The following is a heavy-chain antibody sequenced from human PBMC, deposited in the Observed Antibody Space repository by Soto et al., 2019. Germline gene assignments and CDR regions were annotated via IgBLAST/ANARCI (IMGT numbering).Heavy chain of an antibody. CDR1: GDTFTNLD. CDR3: ARSLRYYYDSSGYYLTDAFDI. J-gene: IGHJ3*02. CDR2: INPSGGST. V-gene: IGHV1-46*01. Sequence: ASVKVSCNASGDTFTNLDLNWVRQAPGQGLEWMGIINPSGGSTSYAQKFQGRVTMTRDTSTSTVYMELSSLRSEDTAVYYCARSLRYYYDSSGYYLTDAFDIWGQGTMVTVSS. D-gene: IGHD3-22*01.